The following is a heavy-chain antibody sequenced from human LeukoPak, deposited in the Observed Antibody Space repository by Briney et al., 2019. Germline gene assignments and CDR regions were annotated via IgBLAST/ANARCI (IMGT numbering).Heavy chain of an antibody. CDR1: GFTFSSYG. V-gene: IGHV3-30*18. CDR3: AKDGPRVLRYFDWLLVGYGMDV. CDR2: ISYDGSNK. J-gene: IGHJ6*02. D-gene: IGHD3-9*01. Sequence: GGSLRLSCAASGFTFSSYGMHWVRQAPGKGLEWVSVISYDGSNKYYADSVKGRFTISRDNSKNTLYLQMNSLRAEDTAVYYCAKDGPRVLRYFDWLLVGYGMDVWGQGTTVTVSS.